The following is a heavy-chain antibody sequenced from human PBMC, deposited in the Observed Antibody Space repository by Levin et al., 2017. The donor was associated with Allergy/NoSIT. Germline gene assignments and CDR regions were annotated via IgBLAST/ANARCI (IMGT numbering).Heavy chain of an antibody. Sequence: ASVKVSCKASGYTFTSYDINWVRQATGQGLEWMGWMNPNSGNTGYAQKFQGRVTMTRNTSISTAYMELSSLRSEDTAVYYCAREGTIFGVADYYYYGMDVWGQGTTVTVSS. V-gene: IGHV1-8*01. D-gene: IGHD3-3*01. CDR1: GYTFTSYD. CDR2: MNPNSGNT. CDR3: AREGTIFGVADYYYYGMDV. J-gene: IGHJ6*02.